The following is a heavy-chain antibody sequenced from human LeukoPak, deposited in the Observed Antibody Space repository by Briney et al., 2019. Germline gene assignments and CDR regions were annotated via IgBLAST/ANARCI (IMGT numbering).Heavy chain of an antibody. D-gene: IGHD1-26*01. Sequence: SETLSLTCTVSGGSISSYYWSWIRQPPGKGLEWIGYIYYSGSTNYNPSLKSRVTISVDTSKNQFSLKLTSVTAADTAVYYCAATLGMGATTFDYWGQGTLVTVSS. CDR2: IYYSGST. CDR3: AATLGMGATTFDY. V-gene: IGHV4-59*08. J-gene: IGHJ4*02. CDR1: GGSISSYY.